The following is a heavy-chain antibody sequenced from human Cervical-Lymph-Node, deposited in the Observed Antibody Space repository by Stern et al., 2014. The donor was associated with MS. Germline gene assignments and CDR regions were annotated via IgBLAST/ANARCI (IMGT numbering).Heavy chain of an antibody. D-gene: IGHD3-10*01. CDR2: ISYDGSKA. CDR3: ARDPVWFGELDWGAMDV. CDR1: GFNFSSYA. J-gene: IGHJ6*02. V-gene: IGHV3-30-3*01. Sequence: VQLEESGGGVVQPGRALRLSCAATGFNFSSYAMQWVRQAPGKGLEWLAVISYDGSKAYYTESVKGRFTVSRDNSKNTLFLQVSSLRPEDTAEYYCARDPVWFGELDWGAMDVWGHGTTVTVSS.